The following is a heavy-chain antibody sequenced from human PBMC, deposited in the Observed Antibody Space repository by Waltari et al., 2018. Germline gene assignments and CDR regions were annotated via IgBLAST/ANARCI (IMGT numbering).Heavy chain of an antibody. D-gene: IGHD1-26*01. V-gene: IGHV3-23*01. CDR2: ISSGGTNT. J-gene: IGHJ4*02. CDR3: AKDQGVSGTELFDS. Sequence: EVQLLESGGGLVQPGGSLRLSCAASGFTFSTYAMGWGRQAPGKGLEWGSTISSGGTNTNYADSVKGRLTISRDNSKNTLYLQMNSLRAEDTAIYYCAKDQGVSGTELFDSWGQGTLVTVSS. CDR1: GFTFSTYA.